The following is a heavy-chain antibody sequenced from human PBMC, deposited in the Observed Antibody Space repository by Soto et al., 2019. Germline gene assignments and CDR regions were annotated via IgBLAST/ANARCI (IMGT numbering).Heavy chain of an antibody. CDR2: IYYSGSP. D-gene: IGHD3-22*01. Sequence: QVQLQESGPGLVKPSQTLSLTCTVSGGSISSGDYYWSWIRQPPGKGLEWIGYIYYSGSPYYNPSHKSRVTISVDTSKNQFSLKLSSVTAADSDVYYCARGGQSSRGCYSRAYNWFDPWGQGTLVTVSS. CDR1: GGSISSGDYY. CDR3: ARGGQSSRGCYSRAYNWFDP. J-gene: IGHJ5*02. V-gene: IGHV4-30-4*01.